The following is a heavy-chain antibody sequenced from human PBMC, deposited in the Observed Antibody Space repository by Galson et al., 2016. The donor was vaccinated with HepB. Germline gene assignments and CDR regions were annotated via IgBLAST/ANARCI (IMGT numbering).Heavy chain of an antibody. D-gene: IGHD2-15*01. CDR3: TKEGPDSGGSRYSFDY. Sequence: SLRLSCAASGFTFGHYGMHWVRQAPGKGLEWVAVVSDNGGITYYGDYAKGRFTISRDNPKNTLYLQMSSLRPEDTAVYYCTKEGPDSGGSRYSFDYWGQGTLVTVSS. CDR2: VSDNGGIT. V-gene: IGHV3-30*18. CDR1: GFTFGHYG. J-gene: IGHJ4*02.